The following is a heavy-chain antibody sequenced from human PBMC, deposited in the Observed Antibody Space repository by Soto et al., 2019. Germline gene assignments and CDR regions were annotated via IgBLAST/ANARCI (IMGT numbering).Heavy chain of an antibody. CDR2: INHSGST. V-gene: IGHV4-34*01. CDR1: GGSFSGYY. CDR3: AREPRPGYFDY. J-gene: IGHJ4*02. Sequence: SETLSLTCAVYGGSFSGYYWSWIRQPPGKGLEWIGEINHSGSTYYNPSLKSRVTISVDTSKNQFSLKLSSVTAADTAVYYCAREPRPGYFDYWGQGTLVTVSS.